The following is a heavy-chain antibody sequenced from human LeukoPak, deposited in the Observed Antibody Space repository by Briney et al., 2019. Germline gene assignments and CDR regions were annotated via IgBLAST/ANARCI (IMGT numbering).Heavy chain of an antibody. CDR1: GGSFSGYY. CDR3: ASSLREPTVVTSYWFDP. D-gene: IGHD4-23*01. V-gene: IGHV4-34*01. Sequence: MASETLSLTCAVYGGSFSGYYWSWIRQPPGKGLEWIGEINHSGSTNYNPSLKSRVTITVDTSKNQFSLKLSSVTAADTAVYYCASSLREPTVVTSYWFDPWGQGTLVTVSS. J-gene: IGHJ5*02. CDR2: INHSGST.